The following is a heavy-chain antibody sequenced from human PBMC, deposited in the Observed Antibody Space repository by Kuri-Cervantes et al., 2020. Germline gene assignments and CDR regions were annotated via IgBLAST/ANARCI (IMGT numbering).Heavy chain of an antibody. J-gene: IGHJ4*02. CDR2: IIPIFGTA. CDR1: GGTFSSYA. CDR3: ARSPPPTSYDYIWGSYRPWFDY. Sequence: SVKVSCKASGGTFSSYAISWVRQAPGQGLEWMGGIIPIFGTANYAQKFQGRVTITADESTSTAYMELSSLRSADTAVYYCARSPPPTSYDYIWGSYRPWFDYWGQGTLVTVSS. D-gene: IGHD3-16*02. V-gene: IGHV1-69*13.